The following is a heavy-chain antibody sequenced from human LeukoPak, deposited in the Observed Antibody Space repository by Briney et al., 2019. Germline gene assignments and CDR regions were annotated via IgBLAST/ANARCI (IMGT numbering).Heavy chain of an antibody. CDR2: IGTAGDT. J-gene: IGHJ4*02. CDR3: ARAQLDDWAFDY. D-gene: IGHD2-21*01. CDR1: GFTFSSYD. Sequence: GRSLRLSCAASGFTFSSYDMHWVRQATGKGLEWVSAIGTAGDTYYPGSVKGRFTISRENAKNSLYLQMNSLRAGDTAVYYCARAQLDDWAFDYWGQGTLVTVSS. V-gene: IGHV3-13*01.